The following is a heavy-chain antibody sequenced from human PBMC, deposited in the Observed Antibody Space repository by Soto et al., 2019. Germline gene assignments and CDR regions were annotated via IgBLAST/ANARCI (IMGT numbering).Heavy chain of an antibody. D-gene: IGHD6-13*01. J-gene: IGHJ4*02. CDR1: GFTFSDYY. Sequence: PAGSLRLSCAASGFTFSDYYMMWIRQAPGKRLEWISYITSSGETTYYADSVKGRFTISRDNSKNTLYLQMNSLRAEDTAVYYCAKENGYSSSWFEFDYWGQGTLVTVSS. CDR2: ITSSGETT. CDR3: AKENGYSSSWFEFDY. V-gene: IGHV3-11*01.